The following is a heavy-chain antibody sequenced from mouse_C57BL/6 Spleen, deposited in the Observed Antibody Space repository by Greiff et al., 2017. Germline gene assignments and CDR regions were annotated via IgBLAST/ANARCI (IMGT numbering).Heavy chain of an antibody. CDR2: IYPRSGNT. Sequence: QVQLQQSGAELARPGASVKLSCKASGYTFTSYGISWVKQRTGQGLEWIGEIYPRSGNTYYNEKFKGKATLTADKSSSTAYMELRSLTSEDSAVYFCARRGIYGSYWYFGVWGTGTTVTVSS. V-gene: IGHV1-81*01. D-gene: IGHD2-1*01. CDR1: GYTFTSYG. CDR3: ARRGIYGSYWYFGV. J-gene: IGHJ1*03.